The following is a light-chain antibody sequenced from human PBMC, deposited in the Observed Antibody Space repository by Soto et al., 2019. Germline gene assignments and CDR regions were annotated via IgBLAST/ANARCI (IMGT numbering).Light chain of an antibody. Sequence: QSVLTQPASGSGSPGQSITISCTGTSSDVGGYNCVSWYQQHPGKAPKLMIYDVSNRPSGVSNRFSGSKSGNTASLTISGLQAEDEADYYCSSYTSSSTLGVFGTGTKVTVL. J-gene: IGLJ1*01. CDR3: SSYTSSSTLGV. V-gene: IGLV2-14*01. CDR2: DVS. CDR1: SSDVGGYNC.